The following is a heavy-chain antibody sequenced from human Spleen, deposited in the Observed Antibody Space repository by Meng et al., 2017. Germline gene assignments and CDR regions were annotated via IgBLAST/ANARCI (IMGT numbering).Heavy chain of an antibody. CDR2: IYYSGST. J-gene: IGHJ4*02. CDR1: GASISSHY. CDR3: AREYYCDSSGYYVWDY. V-gene: IGHV4-59*11. Sequence: SETLSLTCTVSGASISSHYWTWIRQPPGKGLEWIAYIYYSGSTNYNPSLKSRVTISVDTSKNQFSLRLSSVAAADTAVYYCAREYYCDSSGYYVWDYRGQGTLVT. D-gene: IGHD3-22*01.